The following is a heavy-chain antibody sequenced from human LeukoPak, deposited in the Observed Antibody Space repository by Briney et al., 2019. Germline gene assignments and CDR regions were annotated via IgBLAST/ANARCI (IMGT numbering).Heavy chain of an antibody. J-gene: IGHJ4*02. D-gene: IGHD6-13*01. CDR2: SSSSSSTI. CDR1: GFTFSSYS. V-gene: IGHV3-48*04. CDR3: ARDGSSSDDGYFDY. Sequence: GSLRLSCAASGFTFSSYSMNWVRQAPGKGLEWVSYSSSSSSTIYYADSVKGRFTISRDNAKNSLYLQINSLRAEDTAVYYCARDGSSSDDGYFDYWGQGTLVTVSS.